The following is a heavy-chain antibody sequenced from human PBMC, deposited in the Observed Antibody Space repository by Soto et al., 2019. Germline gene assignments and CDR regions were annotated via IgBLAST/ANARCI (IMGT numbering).Heavy chain of an antibody. CDR2: MNPNSGNT. CDR1: GYTFTSYD. J-gene: IGHJ6*02. Sequence: QVQLVQSGAEVKKPGASVKVSCKASGYTFTSYDINWVRQATGQELEWMGWMNPNSGNTVYAQKFQGRVTMTRNTSISTADMELSSLRSQGTAVYYRARERNMYGMDVWAQGTTVTVSS. CDR3: ARERNMYGMDV. V-gene: IGHV1-8*01. D-gene: IGHD1-1*01.